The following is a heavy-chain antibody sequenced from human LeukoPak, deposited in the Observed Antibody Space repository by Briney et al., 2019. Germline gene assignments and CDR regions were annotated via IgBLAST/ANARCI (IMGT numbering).Heavy chain of an antibody. CDR3: ARALYDFWSGYPDY. D-gene: IGHD3-3*01. CDR1: GFTFSSYW. CDR2: IKQDGSEK. Sequence: PGGSLRLSCAASGFTFSSYWMSWVRQAPGKGLEWVANIKQDGSEKYYVDSVKGRFTISRDNAKNSLYLQMNSLRAEDTAVYYCARALYDFWSGYPDYWGQGTLVTVSS. V-gene: IGHV3-7*01. J-gene: IGHJ4*02.